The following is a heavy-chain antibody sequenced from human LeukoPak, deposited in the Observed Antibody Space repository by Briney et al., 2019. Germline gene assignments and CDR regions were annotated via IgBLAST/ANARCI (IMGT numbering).Heavy chain of an antibody. CDR3: ARGGEKAVTTGTSWFDP. CDR1: GGSFSGYY. J-gene: IGHJ5*02. Sequence: PSETLSLTCAVYGGSFSGYYWSWIRQPPGKGLEWIGEINHSGSTNYNPSLKSRVTISVDTSKNQFSLKLSSVTAADTAVYYCARGGEKAVTTGTSWFDPWGQGTLVTVSS. CDR2: INHSGST. V-gene: IGHV4-34*01. D-gene: IGHD4-17*01.